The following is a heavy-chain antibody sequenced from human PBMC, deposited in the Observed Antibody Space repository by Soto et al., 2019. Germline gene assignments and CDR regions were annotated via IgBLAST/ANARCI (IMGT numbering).Heavy chain of an antibody. Sequence: QLQLQESGPGLVKPSETLSLTCTVSDGSISSSSYYWGWIRQPPGKGLEWIGSIYYSGSTYYNPSLKSRVTISVDTSKNQFSLKLSSVTAADTAVYYCARHEISHILTLFDYWGQGTLVTVSS. CDR1: DGSISSSSYY. CDR3: ARHEISHILTLFDY. CDR2: IYYSGST. V-gene: IGHV4-39*01. J-gene: IGHJ4*02. D-gene: IGHD3-9*01.